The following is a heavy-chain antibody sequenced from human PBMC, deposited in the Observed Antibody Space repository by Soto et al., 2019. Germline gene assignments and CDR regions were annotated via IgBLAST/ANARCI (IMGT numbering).Heavy chain of an antibody. D-gene: IGHD1-1*01. CDR3: ASGTTLIPSALFN. CDR2: IIPIYGTA. J-gene: IGHJ4*02. CDR1: GGTFSSYT. V-gene: IGHV1-69*06. Sequence: QLQLVQSGAEVKKPGSSVHVSCKASGGTFSSYTISWVRQAPGQGLEWMGGIIPIYGTANYGQKFKGRVTLTADRSTRTAYMELSSLISEDTALYYGASGTTLIPSALFNWGQGTLVTVSS.